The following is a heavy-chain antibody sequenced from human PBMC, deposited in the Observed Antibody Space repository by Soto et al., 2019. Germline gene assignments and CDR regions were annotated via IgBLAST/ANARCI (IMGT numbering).Heavy chain of an antibody. D-gene: IGHD1-1*01. CDR1: GYTFTSYD. J-gene: IGHJ4*02. V-gene: IGHV1-8*01. CDR2: LNPNTGNS. Sequence: VAAVKVSCKASGYTFTSYDIYWVRQASGQELEWMGWLNPNTGNSGYAQKFQGRITVTSDTSINTVHMELSSLRSEDTAVYYCARRAETNGWNGFGADKYYFDFWGQGTLVTVSS. CDR3: ARRAETNGWNGFGADKYYFDF.